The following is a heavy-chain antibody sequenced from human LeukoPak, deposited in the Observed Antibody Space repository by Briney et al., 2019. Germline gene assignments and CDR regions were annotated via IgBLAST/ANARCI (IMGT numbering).Heavy chain of an antibody. J-gene: IGHJ4*02. D-gene: IGHD2-15*01. Sequence: GGSLRLSCAASGFTFSSYGMHWVRQAPGKGLEWVAFIRYDGSNKYYADSVKGRSTISRDNSKNTLYLQMNSLRAEDTAVYYCANEGVRYCSGGSCYPNTWGQGTLVTVSS. CDR3: ANEGVRYCSGGSCYPNT. CDR2: IRYDGSNK. V-gene: IGHV3-30*02. CDR1: GFTFSSYG.